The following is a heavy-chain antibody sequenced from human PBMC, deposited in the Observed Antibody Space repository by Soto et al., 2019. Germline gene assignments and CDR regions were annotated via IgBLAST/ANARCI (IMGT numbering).Heavy chain of an antibody. CDR3: AREVPTTRYSFYDY. V-gene: IGHV4-61*01. CDR1: GASISTDSYY. D-gene: IGHD5-18*01. Sequence: LSLTCTVSGASISTDSYYWSWIRQPPGKGLEWIGYIYYSGSTNYNPSLKSRVTISVDTSKNQFSLKLSSVTAADTAVYYCAREVPTTRYSFYDYWGQGTLVTVPQ. J-gene: IGHJ4*02. CDR2: IYYSGST.